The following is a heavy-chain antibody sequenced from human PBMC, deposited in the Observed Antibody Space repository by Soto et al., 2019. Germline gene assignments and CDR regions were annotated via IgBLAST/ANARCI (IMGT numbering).Heavy chain of an antibody. CDR1: GFTFSTYA. CDR2: VSASGLNT. V-gene: IGHV3-23*01. D-gene: IGHD5-18*01. CDR3: AKVRPRQTAGYVLDD. J-gene: IGHJ4*02. Sequence: EVQLLESGGKLVQPGGSLTLSCAASGFTFSTYAMAWVRQAPGKGLEWVSGVSASGLNTDYADPVKGRFYISRDNSKNTVSLRMNSLRAEDAALYYCAKVRPRQTAGYVLDDWGQGTPVTVSS.